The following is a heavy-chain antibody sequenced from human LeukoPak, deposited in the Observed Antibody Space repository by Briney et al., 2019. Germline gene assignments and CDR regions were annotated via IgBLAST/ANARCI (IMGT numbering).Heavy chain of an antibody. Sequence: GSLRLSCAASGFTFSSYCMSWVRQAPGKGLEWVANIKQDGSEKYYVDSVKGRFTISRDNAKNSLYLQMNSLRAEDTAVYYCARECSSGWYADYWGQGTLVTVSS. D-gene: IGHD6-19*01. CDR2: IKQDGSEK. J-gene: IGHJ4*02. V-gene: IGHV3-7*01. CDR3: ARECSSGWYADY. CDR1: GFTFSSYC.